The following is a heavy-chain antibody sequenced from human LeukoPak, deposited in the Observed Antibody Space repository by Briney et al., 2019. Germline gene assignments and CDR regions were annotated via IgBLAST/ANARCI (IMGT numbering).Heavy chain of an antibody. CDR3: ASPPTRECSSISCPLSY. V-gene: IGHV5-51*01. Sequence: GESLKISCKGSGYSFTTNWIGWVRQMPGKGLEWMGVIYPADSDTRYSPSFQGQVTISADRSISTAYLQWSSLKASDTAMYYCASPPTRECSSISCPLSYWGQGTLVTVSS. J-gene: IGHJ4*02. CDR2: IYPADSDT. D-gene: IGHD2-2*01. CDR1: GYSFTTNW.